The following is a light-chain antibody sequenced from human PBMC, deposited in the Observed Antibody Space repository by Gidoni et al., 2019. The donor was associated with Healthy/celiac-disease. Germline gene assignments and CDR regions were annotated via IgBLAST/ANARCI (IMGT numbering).Light chain of an antibody. J-gene: IGKJ2*01. V-gene: IGKV1-33*01. CDR2: DAS. CDR3: QQYDNLPTYT. Sequence: DIQMTQSPSSLSSSVGDRVTITCQASQDSRNYLNWYQQKPGKAPKLLIYDASNLETGVPSRFSGSGSGTDFTFTISSLQPEDIATYYCQQYDNLPTYTFGQGTKLEIK. CDR1: QDSRNY.